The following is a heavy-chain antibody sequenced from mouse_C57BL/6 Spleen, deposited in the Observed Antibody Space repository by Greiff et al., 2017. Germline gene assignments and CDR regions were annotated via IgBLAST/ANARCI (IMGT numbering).Heavy chain of an antibody. CDR1: GYSFTDYN. V-gene: IGHV1-39*01. CDR3: ARGYDYDGRGYAMDY. CDR2: INPNYGTT. Sequence: EVKLQESGPELVKPGASVKISCKASGYSFTDYNMNWVKQSNGKSLEWIGVINPNYGTTSYNQKFKGKATLTVDQSSSTAYMQLNSLTSEDSAVYYCARGYDYDGRGYAMDYWGQGTSVTVSS. J-gene: IGHJ4*01. D-gene: IGHD2-4*01.